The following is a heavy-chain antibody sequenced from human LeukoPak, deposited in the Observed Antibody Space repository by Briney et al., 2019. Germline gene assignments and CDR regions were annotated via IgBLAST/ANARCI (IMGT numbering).Heavy chain of an antibody. Sequence: GGSLRLSCAASGFTVSSNYMSWVRQAPGKGLEWGSIIYSGGSTYYADSVKGRFTISRDNSKNTLYLQMNSLRTEDTAVYYCARDGGDGYNQIDHWGQGTLVTVSS. CDR2: IYSGGST. CDR1: GFTVSSNY. V-gene: IGHV3-53*05. J-gene: IGHJ4*02. D-gene: IGHD5-24*01. CDR3: ARDGGDGYNQIDH.